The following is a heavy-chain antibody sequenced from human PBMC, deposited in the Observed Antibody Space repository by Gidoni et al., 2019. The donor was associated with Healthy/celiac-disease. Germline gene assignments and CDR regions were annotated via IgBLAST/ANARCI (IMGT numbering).Heavy chain of an antibody. J-gene: IGHJ6*02. CDR1: GGSFSGYY. CDR3: ARGKGMDV. V-gene: IGHV4-34*01. Sequence: QVQLQQWGAGLLKPSETLSLTCAVYGGSFSGYYWSWIRQPPGKGLEWIGEINHSGSTNYNPSLKSRVTISVDTSKNQFSLKLSSVTAADTAVYYCARGKGMDVWGQGTTVTVSS. CDR2: INHSGST.